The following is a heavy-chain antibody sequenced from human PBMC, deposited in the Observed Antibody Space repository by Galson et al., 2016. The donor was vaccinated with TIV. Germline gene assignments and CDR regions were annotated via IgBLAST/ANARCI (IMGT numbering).Heavy chain of an antibody. Sequence: SVKVSCKASGYSFIGYYLHWIRQAPGQGLEWVGWIDPNSGGTNYAQGSQGRVTMTRDTSISTAYMELSRLRSDDTAVYYCAKDLAFGYWHVLSGLDSWGLGTLVTVSS. J-gene: IGHJ4*02. CDR1: GYSFIGYY. CDR3: AKDLAFGYWHVLSGLDS. CDR2: IDPNSGGT. V-gene: IGHV1-2*02. D-gene: IGHD3-3*02.